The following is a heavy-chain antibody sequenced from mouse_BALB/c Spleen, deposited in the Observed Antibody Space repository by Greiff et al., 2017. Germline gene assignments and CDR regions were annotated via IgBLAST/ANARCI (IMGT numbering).Heavy chain of an antibody. V-gene: IGHV5-12-2*01. CDR2: ISNGGGST. J-gene: IGHJ4*01. D-gene: IGHD1-2*01. CDR3: ARRLLGGDYYAMDY. Sequence: DVKLVESGGGLVQPGGSLKLSCAASGFTFSSYTMSWVRQTPEKRLEWVAYISNGGGSTYYPDTVKGRFTISRDNAKNTLYLQMSSLKSEDTAMYYCARRLLGGDYYAMDYWGQGTSVTVSS. CDR1: GFTFSSYT.